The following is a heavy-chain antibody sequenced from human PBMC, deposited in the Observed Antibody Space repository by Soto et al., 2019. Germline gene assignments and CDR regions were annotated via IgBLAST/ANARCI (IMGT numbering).Heavy chain of an antibody. J-gene: IGHJ4*02. CDR3: ASSDYSNYGLGY. Sequence: EVQLVESGGGLVKPGGSLRLSCAASGFTFSSYSMNWVRQAPGKGLEWVSSISTSSSYIYYADSLKGRFTISRDNAKNSLYLQMNSRRAEDTAVYYCASSDYSNYGLGYWGQGTLVTVSS. V-gene: IGHV3-21*01. CDR1: GFTFSSYS. CDR2: ISTSSSYI. D-gene: IGHD4-4*01.